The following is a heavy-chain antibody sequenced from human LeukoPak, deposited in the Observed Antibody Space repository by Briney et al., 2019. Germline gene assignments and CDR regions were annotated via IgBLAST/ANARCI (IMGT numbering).Heavy chain of an antibody. CDR2: IYYSGST. CDR3: ARSGGLYYYGSGSYHVFDY. CDR1: GGSISSSSYY. D-gene: IGHD3-10*01. J-gene: IGHJ4*02. V-gene: IGHV4-61*01. Sequence: SETLSLTCTVSGGSISSSSYYWSWIRQPPGKGLEWIGYIYYSGSTNYNPSLKSRVTISVDTSKNQFSLKLSSVTAADTAVYYCARSGGLYYYGSGSYHVFDYWGQGTLVTVSS.